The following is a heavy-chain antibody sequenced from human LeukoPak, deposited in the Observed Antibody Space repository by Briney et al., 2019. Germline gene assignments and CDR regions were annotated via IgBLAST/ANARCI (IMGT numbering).Heavy chain of an antibody. V-gene: IGHV4-59*08. CDR3: ARHFRTGGRSTDAFDI. CDR1: GGSISSYY. CDR2: IYSSGST. Sequence: PSETLSLTCTVSGGSISSYYWSWIRQPPGKGLEWIGYIYSSGSTKYNPSLSGRVTISVVTSKNHFSLRLSSVTAPDTAVYYCARHFRTGGRSTDAFDIWGQGTMVTVSS. J-gene: IGHJ3*02. D-gene: IGHD2-15*01.